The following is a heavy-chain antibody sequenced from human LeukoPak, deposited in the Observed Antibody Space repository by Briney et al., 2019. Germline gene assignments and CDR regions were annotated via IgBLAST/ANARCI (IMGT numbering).Heavy chain of an antibody. D-gene: IGHD3-9*01. CDR1: GFTFSSYA. J-gene: IGHJ4*02. Sequence: GGSLRLSCAASGFTFSSYAMSWVRQAPGKGLEWVSAISSRSTYIYYADSVKGRFTISRDNAKNSLYLQMNSLRAEDTAVYYCAPGDYDILTGYTGGYFDYWGQGTLVTVSS. V-gene: IGHV3-21*01. CDR2: ISSRSTYI. CDR3: APGDYDILTGYTGGYFDY.